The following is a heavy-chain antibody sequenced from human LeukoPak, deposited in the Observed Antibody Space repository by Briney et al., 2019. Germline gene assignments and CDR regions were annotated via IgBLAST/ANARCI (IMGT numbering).Heavy chain of an antibody. V-gene: IGHV3-21*01. CDR3: ASMIYYYGSGSYDPLSQDFDY. Sequence: GXSLRLSCAASGFTFSSYSMNWVRQAPGKGLEWVSSISSSSSDIYYADSVKGRFNISRDNDKNSLYLKMNSQRAEDTAVYYCASMIYYYGSGSYDPLSQDFDYWGQGTLVTVSS. J-gene: IGHJ4*02. D-gene: IGHD3-10*01. CDR1: GFTFSSYS. CDR2: ISSSSSDI.